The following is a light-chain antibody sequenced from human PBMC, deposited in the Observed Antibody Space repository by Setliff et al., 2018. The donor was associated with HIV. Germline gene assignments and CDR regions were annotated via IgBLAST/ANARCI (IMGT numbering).Light chain of an antibody. CDR1: SSDVGGYNY. J-gene: IGLJ1*01. CDR3: SSYTSSSTYV. Sequence: SALTQPASVSGSPGQSITISCTGTSSDVGGYNYVSWYQQHPGKAPKLMIYDVSKWPSGVSNRFSGSKSGNTASLTISGLQTEDEADYYCSSYTSSSTYVFGTGTKVTVL. CDR2: DVS. V-gene: IGLV2-14*01.